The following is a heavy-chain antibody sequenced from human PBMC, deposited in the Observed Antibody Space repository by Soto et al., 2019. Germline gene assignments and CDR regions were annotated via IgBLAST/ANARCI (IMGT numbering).Heavy chain of an antibody. CDR1: GGGYVYTDHYY. D-gene: IGHD3-22*01. V-gene: IGHV4-61*01. J-gene: IGHJ4*02. CDR2: TYYSGTN. Sequence: SDTLSLTCTFPGGGYVYTDHYYWIWIRQPPGKGLEWIGYTYYSGTNNYNPSLMSRVTMSVDTSKNQFSLRLTSVTAADTAVYYCGRGADYYDRSGSSRKAPNDYWGQGTLVTVS. CDR3: GRGADYYDRSGSSRKAPNDY.